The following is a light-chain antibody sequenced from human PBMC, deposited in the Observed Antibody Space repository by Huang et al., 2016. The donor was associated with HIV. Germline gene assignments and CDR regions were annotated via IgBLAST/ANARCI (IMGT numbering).Light chain of an antibody. CDR1: QSVSSY. CDR2: DAS. CDR3: QQRSNWAPIT. V-gene: IGKV3-11*01. Sequence: EIVLTQSPATLSLSPGERATLSCRASQSVSSYLAWYQQKPGQAPRLLIYDASNRATGIPARFSGSGSGTDFTLTINSLEPEDFAVYYCQQRSNWAPITFGGGTKVEIK. J-gene: IGKJ4*01.